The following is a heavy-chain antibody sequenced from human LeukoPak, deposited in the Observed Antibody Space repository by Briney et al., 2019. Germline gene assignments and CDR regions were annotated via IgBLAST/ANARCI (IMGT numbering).Heavy chain of an antibody. J-gene: IGHJ4*02. D-gene: IGHD3-10*01. CDR2: ISWNSGSV. Sequence: GRSLRLSCAASGFTFDDYAMHWVRQAPGKGLEWVSGISWNSGSVGYADSAKGRFTISRDNAKNSLYLQMNSLRAEDTALYYCAKDMRRGVLLWNPFVDYWGQGTLVTVSS. CDR3: AKDMRRGVLLWNPFVDY. V-gene: IGHV3-9*01. CDR1: GFTFDDYA.